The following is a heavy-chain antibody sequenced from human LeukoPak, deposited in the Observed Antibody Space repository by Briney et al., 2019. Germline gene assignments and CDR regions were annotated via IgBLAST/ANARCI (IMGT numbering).Heavy chain of an antibody. CDR2: IIPIFGTA. J-gene: IGHJ4*02. CDR1: GGTFSSYA. D-gene: IGHD3-3*01. CDR3: ARGLTAERDFWSGYYLGYFDY. V-gene: IGHV1-69*01. Sequence: SVKVSCKASGGTFSSYAISWLRQAPGQGLEWMGGIIPIFGTANYAQKFQGRVTITADESTSTAYMELSSLRSEDTAVYYCARGLTAERDFWSGYYLGYFDYWGQGTLVTVSS.